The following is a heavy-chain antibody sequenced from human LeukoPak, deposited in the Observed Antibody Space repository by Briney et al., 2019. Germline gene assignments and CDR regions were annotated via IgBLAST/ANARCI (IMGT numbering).Heavy chain of an antibody. J-gene: IGHJ6*02. CDR3: ARDLHYYVAIDV. D-gene: IGHD3-10*02. V-gene: IGHV3-53*01. Sequence: GGSLRLSCAASGFTVSSNYMTWVRQAPGQGLEWVASIGSDNKPHYSESVKGRFAISRNNSKSMLFLQLNSLRAEATALYSCARDLHYYVAIDVWGQGTTVTVSS. CDR1: GFTVSSNY. CDR2: IGSDNKP.